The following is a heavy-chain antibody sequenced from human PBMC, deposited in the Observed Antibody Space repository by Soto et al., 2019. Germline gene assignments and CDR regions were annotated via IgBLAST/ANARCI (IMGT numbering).Heavy chain of an antibody. Sequence: ASVKVSCKASGYTFTSYYMHWVRQAPGQGLEWMGLMNPSSGNTSYAQKFQGRVTMTRNTSTSTVYMELSSLRSEDTAVYYCARWPDGYYYYGMDVWGQGTTVTVSS. CDR1: GYTFTSYY. CDR3: ARWPDGYYYYGMDV. J-gene: IGHJ6*02. V-gene: IGHV1-46*01. CDR2: MNPSSGNT.